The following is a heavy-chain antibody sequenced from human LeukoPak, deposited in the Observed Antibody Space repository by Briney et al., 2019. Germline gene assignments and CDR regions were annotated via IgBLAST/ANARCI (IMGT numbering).Heavy chain of an antibody. D-gene: IGHD6-13*01. CDR1: GFTFSSYD. V-gene: IGHV3-13*01. Sequence: GGSLRLSCAASGFTFSSYDMHWVRQATGKGLGWGSAICTAGDTSYPGSVKGRFTISRENARKSLYLQMNSLRAGDTAVYYCARSPTSSSWYTNYYYYMDVWGKGTTVTVSS. J-gene: IGHJ6*03. CDR3: ARSPTSSSWYTNYYYYMDV. CDR2: ICTAGDT.